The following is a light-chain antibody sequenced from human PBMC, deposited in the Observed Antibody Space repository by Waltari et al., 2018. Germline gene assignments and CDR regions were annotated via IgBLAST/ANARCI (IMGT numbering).Light chain of an antibody. Sequence: QSALTQPASVSGSPGQSIPISCTGTSSDVGGYNYVSWYQQHPGQAPKLMIYDVSNRPSWVSNRFSGSKSGNTASLTISGRQAEDDAEYYCSSYTSSSTVVFGGGTKLTVL. V-gene: IGLV2-14*03. CDR2: DVS. CDR3: SSYTSSSTVV. CDR1: SSDVGGYNY. J-gene: IGLJ2*01.